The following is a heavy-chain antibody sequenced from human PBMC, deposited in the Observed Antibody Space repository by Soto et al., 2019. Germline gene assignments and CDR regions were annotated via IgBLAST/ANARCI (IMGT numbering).Heavy chain of an antibody. CDR3: ATALEWLLFGLVDV. D-gene: IGHD3-3*01. V-gene: IGHV1-18*01. Sequence: ASVKVSCKASGYTFNSYGITWVRQAPGQGLEWMGWISAYNGNTNYAQKFQGRVTMTTDTSTSTAYMELRSLRSEDTAVYYCATALEWLLFGLVDVWGQGTTVTVSS. J-gene: IGHJ6*02. CDR1: GYTFNSYG. CDR2: ISAYNGNT.